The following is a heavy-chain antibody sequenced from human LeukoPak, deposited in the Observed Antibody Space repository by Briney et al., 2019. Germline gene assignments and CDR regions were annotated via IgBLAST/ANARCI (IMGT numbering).Heavy chain of an antibody. J-gene: IGHJ4*02. D-gene: IGHD4-17*01. CDR3: ARRHYGDYNY. Sequence: SGPTLVNPTPTLTLTFTFSGFSLSTSGVGVGWIRQPPGKALEWLALIFWNDDKLYSPFLKSRLTITKDTSKNQVVLTMTDMDPVDTATYYCARRHYGDYNYWGQGTLVTVSS. CDR2: IFWNDDK. CDR1: GFSLSTSGVG. V-gene: IGHV2-5*01.